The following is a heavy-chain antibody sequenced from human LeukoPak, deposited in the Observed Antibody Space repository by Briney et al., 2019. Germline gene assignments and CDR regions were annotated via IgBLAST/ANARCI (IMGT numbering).Heavy chain of an antibody. D-gene: IGHD6-6*01. CDR1: GGSISSSSYY. J-gene: IGHJ6*03. CDR3: ARGGRSSSPLKTYYYYYMDV. V-gene: IGHV4-39*01. CDR2: IYYSGST. Sequence: SSETLSLTCTVSGGSISSSSYYWGWIRQPPGKGLEWIGSIYYSGSTYYNPSLKSRVTISVDTSKNQFSLKLSSVTAADTAVYYCARGGRSSSPLKTYYYYYMDVWGKGTTVTVS.